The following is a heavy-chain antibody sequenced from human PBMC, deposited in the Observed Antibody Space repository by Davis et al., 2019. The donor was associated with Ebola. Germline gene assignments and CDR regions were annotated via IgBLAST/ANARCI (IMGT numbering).Heavy chain of an antibody. CDR1: GGSISSRNYY. CDR2: IYYSGNT. J-gene: IGHJ4*02. V-gene: IGHV4-31*03. Sequence: SETLSLTCTVSGGSISSRNYYWNWIRQHPGKGLEWIGYIYYSGNTYYHPSLKSRVTVSVDTSKNQFSLKLTSVTAADTAVYYCARVYYYATSGYAYYFDYWGQGTLVTVSS. CDR3: ARVYYYATSGYAYYFDY. D-gene: IGHD3-22*01.